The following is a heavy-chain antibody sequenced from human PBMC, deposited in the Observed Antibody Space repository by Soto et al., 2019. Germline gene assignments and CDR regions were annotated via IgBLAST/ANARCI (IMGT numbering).Heavy chain of an antibody. CDR3: AKSCAEWFGSQRGYFDD. Sequence: GGSLRLSCAASGFTFNSFGVHWVRQAPGKGLEWVAVISYDGSNKYYGDSVRGRFTISRDNSKNTLYLQMNSLRAEDTAVYYCAKSCAEWFGSQRGYFDDWGEGALVTESS. V-gene: IGHV3-30*18. CDR1: GFTFNSFG. CDR2: ISYDGSNK. D-gene: IGHD3-3*01. J-gene: IGHJ4*02.